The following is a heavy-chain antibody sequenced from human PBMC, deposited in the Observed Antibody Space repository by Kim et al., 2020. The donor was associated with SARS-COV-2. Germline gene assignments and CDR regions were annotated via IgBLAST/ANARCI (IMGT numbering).Heavy chain of an antibody. CDR1: GYSFTSYW. CDR2: IYPGDSAT. V-gene: IGHV5-51*01. D-gene: IGHD6-6*01. CDR3: ARRGGGSSYSFDY. J-gene: IGHJ4*02. Sequence: GESLKISCKGSGYSFTSYWIGWVRQMPGKGLEWMGIIYPGDSATRYSPSFQGQVTISADKSISAAYLQWSSLKASDTAIYYGARRGGGSSYSFDYWGQGTLVTVPT.